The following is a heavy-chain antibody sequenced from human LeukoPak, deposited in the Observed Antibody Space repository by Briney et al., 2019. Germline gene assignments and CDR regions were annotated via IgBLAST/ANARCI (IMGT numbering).Heavy chain of an antibody. Sequence: SETLSLTCTVSGGSISSHYWSWIRQPPGKGLEWIGYIHYSGSTNYNPSLKSRVTISVDTSKNQFSLKLSSVTAADTAVYYCARDGEYSSSPGAFDIWGQGTMVTVSS. V-gene: IGHV4-59*11. J-gene: IGHJ3*02. D-gene: IGHD6-6*01. CDR1: GGSISSHY. CDR2: IHYSGST. CDR3: ARDGEYSSSPGAFDI.